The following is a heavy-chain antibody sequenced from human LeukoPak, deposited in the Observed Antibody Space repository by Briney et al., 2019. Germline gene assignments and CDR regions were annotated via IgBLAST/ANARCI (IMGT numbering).Heavy chain of an antibody. J-gene: IGHJ4*02. D-gene: IGHD1-7*01. CDR2: ISSSSSYI. Sequence: GGSLRLSCVASGFTFSSYSMNWVRQAPGEGLEWVSCISSSSSYIYYADSVKGRFTISRDNAKNSLYLQMNSLRAEDTAVYYCARAHNWKYGSFDFWGQGTLVTVSS. CDR3: ARAHNWKYGSFDF. V-gene: IGHV3-21*01. CDR1: GFTFSSYS.